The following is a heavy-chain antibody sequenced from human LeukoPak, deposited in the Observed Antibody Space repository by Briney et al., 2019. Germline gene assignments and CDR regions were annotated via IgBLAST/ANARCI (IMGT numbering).Heavy chain of an antibody. Sequence: SETLSLTCTVSGGSISTYYWSWIWQPPGKGLEYIGYIYYNGSTNYNPSLKSRVTISVDTSKNQFSLKLSSVTAADTAVYYCARGLGSGWPFDYWGQGTLVTVSS. J-gene: IGHJ4*02. D-gene: IGHD6-19*01. CDR3: ARGLGSGWPFDY. CDR1: GGSISTYY. CDR2: IYYNGST. V-gene: IGHV4-59*01.